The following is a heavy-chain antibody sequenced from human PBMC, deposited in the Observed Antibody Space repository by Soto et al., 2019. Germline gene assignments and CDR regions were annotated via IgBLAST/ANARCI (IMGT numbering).Heavy chain of an antibody. CDR2: ISGSGGST. V-gene: IGHV3-23*01. Sequence: GGSLRLSCAASGFTFSSYVMSWVRQAPGKGLEWVSGISGSGGSTYYADSVKGRFTISRDNSKNTLHLQMNSLRADDTAVYHCAKTRGDYYYYYYMDVWGKRTTVTVSS. CDR1: GFTFSSYV. J-gene: IGHJ6*03. D-gene: IGHD2-21*02. CDR3: AKTRGDYYYYYYMDV.